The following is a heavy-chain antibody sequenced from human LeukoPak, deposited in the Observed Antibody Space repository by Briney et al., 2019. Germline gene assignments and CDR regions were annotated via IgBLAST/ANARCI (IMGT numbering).Heavy chain of an antibody. Sequence: ASVKVSCKASGYTFTRVVMHWVREAPGQRLEWMGWVNVDNGKTKYSQKFQGRVTITRDTFASTAYMELSSLRSEDTAVYYCARDMVRRVIISSGAFDIWGQGTMVTVSS. CDR1: GYTFTRVV. J-gene: IGHJ3*02. CDR3: ARDMVRRVIISSGAFDI. CDR2: VNVDNGKT. D-gene: IGHD3-10*01. V-gene: IGHV1-3*01.